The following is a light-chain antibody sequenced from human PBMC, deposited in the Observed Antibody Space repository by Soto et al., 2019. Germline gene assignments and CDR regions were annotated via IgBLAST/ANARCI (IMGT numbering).Light chain of an antibody. CDR2: DVS. V-gene: IGLV2-11*01. CDR3: SSFVGPYTYV. Sequence: QSALTQPRSVSGSPGQSVTISCTGTSSDVGAYDYVSWYQHHPGKAPKVIIYDVSKRPSGVPDRFSGSKSGNTASLTISGLQAEDEADYYCSSFVGPYTYVFRTGTKLTVL. CDR1: SSDVGAYDY. J-gene: IGLJ1*01.